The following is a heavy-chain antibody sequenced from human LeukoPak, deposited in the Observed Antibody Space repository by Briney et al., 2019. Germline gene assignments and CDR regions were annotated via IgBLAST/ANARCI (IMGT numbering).Heavy chain of an antibody. V-gene: IGHV3-23*01. CDR2: ISGSGGST. Sequence: PGGSLRLSCAASGFTFSSYGMHWVRQAPGKGLEWVSAISGSGGSTYYADSVKGRFTISRDNSKNTLYLQMNSLRAEDTAVYYCAKVRVIVVVPAALDYWGQGTLVTVSS. CDR3: AKVRVIVVVPAALDY. J-gene: IGHJ4*02. D-gene: IGHD2-2*01. CDR1: GFTFSSYG.